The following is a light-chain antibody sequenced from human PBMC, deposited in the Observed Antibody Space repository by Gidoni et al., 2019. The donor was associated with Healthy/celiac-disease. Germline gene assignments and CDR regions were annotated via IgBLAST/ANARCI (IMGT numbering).Light chain of an antibody. J-gene: IGLJ2*01. Sequence: SSELTQDPAVSVALGQTVRITCQGDSLRSYYVSWYQQKPGQAPVLVISGKNNRPSGIPDRFSGSSSGNTASLTITGAQAEDEADYYCKSRDSSGNVVFGGGTKLTVL. CDR3: KSRDSSGNVV. CDR1: SLRSYY. V-gene: IGLV3-19*01. CDR2: GKN.